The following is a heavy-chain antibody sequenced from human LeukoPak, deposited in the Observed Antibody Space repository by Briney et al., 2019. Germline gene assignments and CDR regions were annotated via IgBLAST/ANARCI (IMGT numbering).Heavy chain of an antibody. CDR1: GFTFSSYG. D-gene: IGHD3-10*01. CDR3: AKDRGWFGELIYWFDP. V-gene: IGHV3-30*18. J-gene: IGHJ5*02. CDR2: ISYDGSNK. Sequence: GGSLRLSCAASGFTFSSYGMHWVRQAPGKGLEWVAVISYDGSNKYYADSVKGRFTISRDNPKNTLYLQMNSLRAEDTAVYYCAKDRGWFGELIYWFDPWGQGTLVTVSS.